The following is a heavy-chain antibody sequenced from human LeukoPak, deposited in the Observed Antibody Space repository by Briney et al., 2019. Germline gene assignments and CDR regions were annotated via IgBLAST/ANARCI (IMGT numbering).Heavy chain of an antibody. CDR1: GFTFSSYA. D-gene: IGHD1-1*01. Sequence: PGRSLRLSCAASGFTFSSYAMNWVRQAPGKGLEWVAVISYDGHNKYYADSVKGRFTISRDNSKNTLYLQMNSLRAEDTAVYYCARDVTAPERGALDCWGQGTLVTVSS. J-gene: IGHJ4*02. CDR3: ARDVTAPERGALDC. CDR2: ISYDGHNK. V-gene: IGHV3-30-3*01.